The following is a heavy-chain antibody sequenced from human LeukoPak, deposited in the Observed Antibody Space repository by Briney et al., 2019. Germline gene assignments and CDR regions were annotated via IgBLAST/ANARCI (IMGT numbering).Heavy chain of an antibody. CDR2: IYTSGST. D-gene: IGHD6-13*01. J-gene: IGHJ4*02. CDR3: ASGIAADLY. V-gene: IGHV4-61*02. Sequence: SETLSLTCTVSGGSISSGPYYWSWIRQPAGKGLEWIGRIYTSGSTNYNPSLKSRVTISVDTSKNQFSLKLSSVTAADTAVYYCASGIAADLYWGQGTLVTVSS. CDR1: GGSISSGPYY.